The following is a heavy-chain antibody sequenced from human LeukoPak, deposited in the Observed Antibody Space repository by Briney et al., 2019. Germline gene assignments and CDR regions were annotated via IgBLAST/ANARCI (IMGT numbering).Heavy chain of an antibody. D-gene: IGHD3-16*02. CDR3: AKGLRXGELSSGFDY. CDR2: ISNNGGSA. J-gene: IGHJ4*02. V-gene: IGHV3-23*01. Sequence: GGSLRLSCGASGFTFSNYAMNWVRQAPGKGLEWVSGISNNGGSAYYADSVKGRFTISRDNSRSTLYLQMNSLRAEDTAVYYCAKGLRXGELSSGFDYWGQGTLVTVSS. CDR1: GFTFSNYA.